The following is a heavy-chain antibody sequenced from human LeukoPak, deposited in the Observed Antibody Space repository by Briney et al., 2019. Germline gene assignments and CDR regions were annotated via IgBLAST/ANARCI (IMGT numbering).Heavy chain of an antibody. D-gene: IGHD3-3*01. CDR1: GGSISSYY. J-gene: IGHJ5*02. V-gene: IGHV4-4*07. CDR3: ARANHITIFGANWFDP. Sequence: PSETLSLTCTVSGGSISSYYWSWIRQPAGKGLEWIGRIYTSGSTSYNPSLKSRVTMSVDTSKNQFSLKLSSVTAADTAVYYCARANHITIFGANWFDPWGQGTLVTVSS. CDR2: IYTSGST.